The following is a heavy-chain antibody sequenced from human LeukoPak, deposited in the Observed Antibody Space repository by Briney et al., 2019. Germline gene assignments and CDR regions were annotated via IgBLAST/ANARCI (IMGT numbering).Heavy chain of an antibody. J-gene: IGHJ6*03. V-gene: IGHV3-21*01. D-gene: IGHD2-15*01. CDR1: GFTFSSYS. CDR3: AKVRLGYCSGGSCSRGGAPMDV. Sequence: GGSLRLSCAASGFTFSSYSMNWVRQAPGKGLEWVSSISSSSLYIYYADSVKGRFTISRDNAKNSLFLQMNSLRAEDTAAYYCAKVRLGYCSGGSCSRGGAPMDVWGKGTTVTISS. CDR2: ISSSSLYI.